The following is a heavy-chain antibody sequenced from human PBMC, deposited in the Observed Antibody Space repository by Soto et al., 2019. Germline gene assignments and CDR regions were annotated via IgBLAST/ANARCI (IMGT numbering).Heavy chain of an antibody. CDR3: AGLYHYDSSGYYDY. CDR2: INPSGGRT. CDR1: GNSFTTYY. V-gene: IGHV1-46*01. D-gene: IGHD3-22*01. J-gene: IGHJ4*02. Sequence: ASVKVSCKASGNSFTTYYMHWVRQAPGQGLEWVGIINPSGGRTTYAQKFQDRVTMTRDTSTSTFHMELSSLTSEDTAVYYCAGLYHYDSSGYYDYWGQGTLVTVSS.